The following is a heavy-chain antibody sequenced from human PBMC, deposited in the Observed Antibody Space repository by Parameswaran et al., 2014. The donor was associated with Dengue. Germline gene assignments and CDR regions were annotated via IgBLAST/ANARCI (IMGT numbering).Heavy chain of an antibody. V-gene: IGHV1-69*04. CDR3: ARGGCSSTSCYPPYGMDV. Sequence: WVRQAPGQGLEWMGRIIPILGIASYAQKFQGRVTITADKSTSTAYMELSSLRSEDTAVYYCARGGCSSTSCYPPYGMDVWGQGTTVTVSS. D-gene: IGHD2-2*01. J-gene: IGHJ6*02. CDR2: IIPILGIA.